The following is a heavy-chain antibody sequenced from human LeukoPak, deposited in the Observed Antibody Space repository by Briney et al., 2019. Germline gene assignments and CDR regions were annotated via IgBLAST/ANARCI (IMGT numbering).Heavy chain of an antibody. CDR1: GXTFTSYT. CDR2: IGSSSTFI. V-gene: IGHV3-21*01. J-gene: IGHJ4*02. Sequence: GGSLRLSCAASGXTFTSYTMNWVRQAPGKGLEWVSSIGSSSTFIYSEDSVKGRFTISRDNAKNSLFLQMNSLRAEDTAVYYCAKAHPGFDYWGQGTLVTVSS. CDR3: AKAHPGFDY.